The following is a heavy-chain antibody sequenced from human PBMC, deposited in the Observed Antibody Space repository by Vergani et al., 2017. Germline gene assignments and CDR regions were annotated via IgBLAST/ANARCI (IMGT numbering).Heavy chain of an antibody. Sequence: QVQLQQWGAGLLKPSETLSLTCAVYGGSFSGYYWSWIRQPPGKGLEWIGEINHSGSTNYNPSLKSRVTISVDTSKNQFSLKLSSVTAADTAVYYCARGRITMIVEDAFDIWGQGTMVTVSS. V-gene: IGHV4-34*01. J-gene: IGHJ3*02. CDR3: ARGRITMIVEDAFDI. D-gene: IGHD3-22*01. CDR2: INHSGST. CDR1: GGSFSGYY.